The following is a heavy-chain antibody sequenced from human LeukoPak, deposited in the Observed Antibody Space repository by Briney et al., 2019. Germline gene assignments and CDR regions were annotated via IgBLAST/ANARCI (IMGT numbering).Heavy chain of an antibody. J-gene: IGHJ4*02. D-gene: IGHD1-26*01. V-gene: IGHV1-69*13. Sequence: RASVKVSCKASGGTFSSYAISWVRQAPGQGLEWMGGIIPIFGTANYAQKFQGRVTITADESTSTAYMELSSLRSEDTAVYYCARDAVGATLSYYFDYWGQGTLVTVSS. CDR1: GGTFSSYA. CDR2: IIPIFGTA. CDR3: ARDAVGATLSYYFDY.